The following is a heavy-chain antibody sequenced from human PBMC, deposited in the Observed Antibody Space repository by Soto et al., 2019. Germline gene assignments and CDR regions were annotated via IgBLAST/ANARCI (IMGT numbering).Heavy chain of an antibody. J-gene: IGHJ6*02. CDR3: ARHRRWLQSDYYYYGMDV. CDR2: IYPGGSDT. V-gene: IGHV5-51*01. Sequence: GESLKISCKGSGYSFTSYWIGWVRQMPVKGLEWMGIIYPGGSDTRYSPSFQGQVTISADKSISTAYLQWSSLKASDTAMYYCARHRRWLQSDYYYYGMDVWGQGTTVTVSS. D-gene: IGHD5-12*01. CDR1: GYSFTSYW.